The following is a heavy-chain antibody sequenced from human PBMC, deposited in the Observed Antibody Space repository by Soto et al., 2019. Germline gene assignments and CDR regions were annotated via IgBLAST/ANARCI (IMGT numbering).Heavy chain of an antibody. CDR2: IYYSGST. J-gene: IGHJ3*02. D-gene: IGHD5-12*01. V-gene: IGHV4-59*01. Sequence: PSETLSLTYTVSGGSISSYYWSWIRQPPGKGLEWIGYIYYSGSTNYNPSLKSRVTISVDTSKNQFPLKLSSVTAADTDVYYCARDRDDYREDAFDIWGQGTMVTASS. CDR1: GGSISSYY. CDR3: ARDRDDYREDAFDI.